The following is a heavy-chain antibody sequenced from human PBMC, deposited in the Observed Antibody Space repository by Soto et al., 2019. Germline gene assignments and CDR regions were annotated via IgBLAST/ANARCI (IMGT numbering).Heavy chain of an antibody. CDR1: GFSFGVSGVG. D-gene: IGHD2-21*01. CDR3: ARAYTYDFDH. J-gene: IGHJ4*02. CDR2: VFWNDDK. Sequence: QITLKESGPTLVKPTQTLTLTCTFSGFSFGVSGVGVGWIRQPPGRALEWLGLVFWNDDKRYSPSLESRLTLTKDTSNNQVVLTVTNLDPGDTGTYYCARAYTYDFDHWGQGTLVTVYS. V-gene: IGHV2-5*01.